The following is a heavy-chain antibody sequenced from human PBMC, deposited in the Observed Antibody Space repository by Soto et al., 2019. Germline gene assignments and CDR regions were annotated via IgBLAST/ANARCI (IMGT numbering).Heavy chain of an antibody. D-gene: IGHD6-6*01. Sequence: SVKVSCKASGGTFSSYAISWVRQAPGQGLEWMGGIIPIFGTANYAQKFQGRVTITADESTSTAYMELSSLRSEDTAVYYCARDHSSSSRGDYWGQGTLVTVSS. CDR1: GGTFSSYA. CDR3: ARDHSSSSRGDY. CDR2: IIPIFGTA. J-gene: IGHJ4*02. V-gene: IGHV1-69*13.